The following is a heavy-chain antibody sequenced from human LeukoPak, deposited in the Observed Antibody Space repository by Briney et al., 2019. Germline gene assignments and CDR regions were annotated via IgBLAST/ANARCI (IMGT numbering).Heavy chain of an antibody. V-gene: IGHV4-34*01. J-gene: IGHJ3*02. CDR1: GGSFSGYY. Sequence: SETLSLTCAVYGGSFSGYYWSWIRQPPGKGLEWIGEINHSGSTNYNPSLKSRVTISVDTSKNQFSLKLSSVTAADTAVYYCARVNSRDAFDIWGQGTMVTVSS. D-gene: IGHD2/OR15-2a*01. CDR2: INHSGST. CDR3: ARVNSRDAFDI.